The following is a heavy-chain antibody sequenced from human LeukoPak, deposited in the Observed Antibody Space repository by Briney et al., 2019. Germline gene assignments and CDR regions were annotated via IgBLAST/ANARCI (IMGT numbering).Heavy chain of an antibody. CDR1: GGSFSGYY. CDR2: INHSGST. CDR3: ARGSGRWLQLGY. V-gene: IGHV4-34*01. J-gene: IGHJ4*02. D-gene: IGHD5-24*01. Sequence: SETPSLTCAVYGGSFSGYYWSWIRQPPGKGLEWIGEINHSGSTNYNPSLKSRVTISVDTSKNQSSLKLSSVTAADTAVYYCARGSGRWLQLGYWGQGTLVTVSS.